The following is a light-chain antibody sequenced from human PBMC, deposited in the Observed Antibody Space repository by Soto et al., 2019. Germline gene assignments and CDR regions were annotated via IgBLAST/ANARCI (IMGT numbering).Light chain of an antibody. CDR2: AAS. V-gene: IGKV3-15*01. CDR1: QSVSSN. CDR3: QQYDNWPPFE. Sequence: EIVMTQSPATLSVSPGERATLSCRASQSVSSNLAWYQQKPGQAPRLLIYAASTRATGIPARFSGSGSGTEFTLTISSLQSEDFAVYYCQQYDNWPPFEFGQGTKVDIK. J-gene: IGKJ1*01.